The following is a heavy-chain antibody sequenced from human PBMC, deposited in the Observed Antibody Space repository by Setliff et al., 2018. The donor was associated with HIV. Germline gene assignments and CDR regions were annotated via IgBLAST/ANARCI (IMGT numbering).Heavy chain of an antibody. CDR1: GYTFTYLF. CDR2: INPKTGDT. D-gene: IGHD6-13*01. V-gene: IGHV1-2*02. CDR3: ANFLPDTAAAGPRFDY. Sequence: ASVKVSCKASGYTFTYLFIHWVRLAPGRGLEWVGLINPKTGDTSYAQKFQGRVTMTRDTSISTAYMDLDRLGSDDTAVYYCANFLPDTAAAGPRFDYWGQGTLVTVSS. J-gene: IGHJ4*02.